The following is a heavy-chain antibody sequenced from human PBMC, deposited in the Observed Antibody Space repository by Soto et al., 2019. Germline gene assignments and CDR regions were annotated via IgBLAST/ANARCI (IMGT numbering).Heavy chain of an antibody. CDR2: VTTDKGKT. J-gene: IGHJ4*02. Sequence: QVQLVQSGPEVKKPGASVKVSCKTSGYTFTNFGISWVRQAPGQGLAWMGGVTTDKGKTTYAQKFQGRDTMTTDTSTSTAYMELRSLRSDDTAVYYCATRSPAFDYWGQGTLVTVSS. V-gene: IGHV1-18*01. CDR3: ATRSPAFDY. CDR1: GYTFTNFG.